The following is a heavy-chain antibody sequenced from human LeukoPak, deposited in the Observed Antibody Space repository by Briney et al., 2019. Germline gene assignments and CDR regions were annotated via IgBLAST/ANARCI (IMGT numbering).Heavy chain of an antibody. CDR1: GFTFNDYA. V-gene: IGHV3-9*01. CDR3: AKDIGGYLRAFDY. D-gene: IGHD4-23*01. Sequence: PGRSLRLSCAASGFTFNDYAMHWVRQAPGKGLEWVSGISWNSGSICYADSVKGRFTISRDNAKNSLYLQMNSLRAEDTALYYCAKDIGGYLRAFDYWGQGTLVTVSS. CDR2: ISWNSGSI. J-gene: IGHJ4*02.